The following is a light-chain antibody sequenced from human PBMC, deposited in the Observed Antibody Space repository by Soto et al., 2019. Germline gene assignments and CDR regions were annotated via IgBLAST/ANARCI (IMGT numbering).Light chain of an antibody. V-gene: IGKV3-15*01. J-gene: IGKJ4*01. CDR2: DAS. CDR3: QQYNNWPLT. CDR1: QSVTTN. Sequence: EVVMTQSPATLSLSPWERVTFSFIASQSVTTNLAWYQHKPGQSPRLLISDASTGASGIPPRFSGSGSGTEFTLTISSLLSEDFAVYSCQQYNNWPLTFGGGTKVDIK.